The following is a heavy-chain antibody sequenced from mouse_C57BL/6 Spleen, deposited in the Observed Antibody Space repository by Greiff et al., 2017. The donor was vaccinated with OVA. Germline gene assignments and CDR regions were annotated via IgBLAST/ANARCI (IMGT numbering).Heavy chain of an antibody. Sequence: QVQLQQPGTELVKPGASVKLSCKASGYTFTSYWLHWVKQRPGQGLEWIGNINPSNGGTNYNEKFKSKATLTVDKSSSTAYMQLSSLTSEDSAVYYCARAGKVMYYFDYWGQGTTLTVSS. V-gene: IGHV1-53*01. CDR2: INPSNGGT. J-gene: IGHJ2*01. CDR1: GYTFTSYW. D-gene: IGHD1-3*01. CDR3: ARAGKVMYYFDY.